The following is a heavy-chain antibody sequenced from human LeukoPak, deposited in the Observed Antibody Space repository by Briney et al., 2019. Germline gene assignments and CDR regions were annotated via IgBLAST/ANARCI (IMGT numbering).Heavy chain of an antibody. CDR1: GFTFNTYD. Sequence: GGSLRLSCAASGFTFNTYDMTWVRQAPGKGLEWVSVILRSGGSTYYADSVKGRFTISRDNSKNTLYLQMNSLRAEDTAVYYCATGAWSEYGAQGTLVTVSS. J-gene: IGHJ4*02. CDR3: ATGAWSEY. V-gene: IGHV3-23*01. CDR2: ILRSGGST. D-gene: IGHD3-3*01.